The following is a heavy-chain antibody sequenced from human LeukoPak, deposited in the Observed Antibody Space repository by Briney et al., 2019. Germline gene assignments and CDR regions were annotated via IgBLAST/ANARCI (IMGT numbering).Heavy chain of an antibody. CDR3: ARDPGFVVVPAAMGGDY. V-gene: IGHV1-18*01. J-gene: IGHJ4*02. Sequence: ASVKVSCKASGYTFTSYGISWVRQAPGQGLEWMGWISAYNGNTNYAQKLQGRVTMTTDTSTSTAYMELRSMRSDDTAVYYCARDPGFVVVPAAMGGDYWGQGTLVTVSS. CDR2: ISAYNGNT. D-gene: IGHD2-2*01. CDR1: GYTFTSYG.